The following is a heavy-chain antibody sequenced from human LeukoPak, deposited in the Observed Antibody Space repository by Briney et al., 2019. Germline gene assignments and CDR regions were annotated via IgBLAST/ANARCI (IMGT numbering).Heavy chain of an antibody. V-gene: IGHV3-30*04. CDR2: ISYDGTNE. D-gene: IGHD6-19*01. CDR3: AKGSSSGWRLGRNDY. J-gene: IGHJ4*02. Sequence: GGSLRLSCAASGFTFGSYAIHWVRQAPGKGLEWVAVISYDGTNEYYADSVKGRFTISRDNSKNTLYLQMNSLRAEDTAVYYCAKGSSSGWRLGRNDYWGQGTLVTVSS. CDR1: GFTFGSYA.